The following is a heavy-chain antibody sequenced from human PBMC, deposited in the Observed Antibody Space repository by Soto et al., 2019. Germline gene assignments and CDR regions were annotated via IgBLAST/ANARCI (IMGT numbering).Heavy chain of an antibody. D-gene: IGHD6-13*01. Sequence: EVQLVESGGGLVQPGGSLRLSCAASGFTFSSYDMHWVRQATGKGLEWVSAIGTAGDTYYPGSVKGRFTISRENAKNSLYLQINSLRAGDTAVYYCARFGVGQLYDYWGQGTLVTVSS. V-gene: IGHV3-13*04. CDR1: GFTFSSYD. CDR2: IGTAGDT. CDR3: ARFGVGQLYDY. J-gene: IGHJ4*02.